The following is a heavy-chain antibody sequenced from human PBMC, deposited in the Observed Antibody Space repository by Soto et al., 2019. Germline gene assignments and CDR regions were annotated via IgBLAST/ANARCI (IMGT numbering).Heavy chain of an antibody. CDR2: ISGYNGKT. J-gene: IGHJ3*02. V-gene: IGHV1-18*01. Sequence: ASVKVSCKASGYTFTTYGITWVRQAPGQGLEWMGWISGYNGKTKYAQKLQGRVTMTTDTSTSTAYMESRSLRSDDTAVYYCARADYGGPQGAFDIWGQGTMVTVSS. CDR3: ARADYGGPQGAFDI. D-gene: IGHD4-17*01. CDR1: GYTFTTYG.